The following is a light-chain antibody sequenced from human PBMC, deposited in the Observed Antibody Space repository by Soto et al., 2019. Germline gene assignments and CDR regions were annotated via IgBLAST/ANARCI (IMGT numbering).Light chain of an antibody. CDR3: HRYGSSPT. V-gene: IGKV3-20*01. CDR1: QSVSSSY. J-gene: IGKJ1*01. Sequence: EIVLTQSPGTLSLSPGERATLSCRSSQSVSSSYLAWYQQKPGQAPRLLIYDVSSRGTGIPDRFSGRGSGTDFTLTISRLEPEDVAEYYCHRYGSSPTFGQGTKVEIK. CDR2: DVS.